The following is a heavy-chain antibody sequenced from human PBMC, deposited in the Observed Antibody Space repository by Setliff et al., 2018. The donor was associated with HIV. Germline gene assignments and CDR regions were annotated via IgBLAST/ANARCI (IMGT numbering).Heavy chain of an antibody. D-gene: IGHD3-10*02. J-gene: IGHJ1*01. CDR3: ARESPSMSLDA. CDR2: LHSSGDA. CDR1: GGSVSSSSYY. V-gene: IGHV4-61*09. Sequence: SETLSLTCSVSGGSVSSSSYYWTWIRQPAGKGLEWIGHLHSSGDAYYGPSLKSRVAMSLDTSKNQFSLRLNSATAADTAVYYCARESPSMSLDAWGQGTLVTVSS.